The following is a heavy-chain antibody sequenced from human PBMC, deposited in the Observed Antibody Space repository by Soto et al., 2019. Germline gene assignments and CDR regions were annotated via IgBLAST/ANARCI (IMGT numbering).Heavy chain of an antibody. CDR1: GFTFSSYS. Sequence: EVQLVESGGGLVKPGGSLRLSCAASGFTFSSYSMNWVRQAPGKGREWVSSISSSSSYIYYADSVKGRFTISRDNAKNSLDLQMNSLRAEDTAVDYCARDWNSPFDYWGQGTLVTVSS. J-gene: IGHJ4*02. V-gene: IGHV3-21*01. CDR2: ISSSSSYI. D-gene: IGHD1-7*01. CDR3: ARDWNSPFDY.